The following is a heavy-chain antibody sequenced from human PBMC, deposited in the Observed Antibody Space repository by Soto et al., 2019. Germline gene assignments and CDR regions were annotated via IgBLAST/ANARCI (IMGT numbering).Heavy chain of an antibody. CDR2: IYHSGST. J-gene: IGHJ4*02. D-gene: IGHD6-19*01. CDR1: GGSISSGGYS. V-gene: IGHV4-30-2*01. Sequence: QLQLQESGSGLVKPSQTLSLTCAVSGGSISSGGYSWSWIRQPPGKGLVWIGYIYHSGSTYYNPSLQSRVTISVDRSKNQFSLKLSSVTAADTAVYYCASAGGLGAVAADYWGQGTLVTVSS. CDR3: ASAGGLGAVAADY.